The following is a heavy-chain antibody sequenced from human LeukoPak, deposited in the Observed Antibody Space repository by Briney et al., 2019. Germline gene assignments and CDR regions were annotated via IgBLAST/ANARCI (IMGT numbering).Heavy chain of an antibody. D-gene: IGHD1-1*01. J-gene: IGHJ6*03. CDR2: IYYSGST. Sequence: PSETLSLTCTVSGGSVSSSNYYWDWIRQPPGKGLEWIGNIYYSGSTYYNPSLKSRVSISVDTSRNQFSLKLSSVTAADTAVYYRARSYWAGTTTRGYYYYMDVWGKGTTVTVSS. CDR1: GGSVSSSNYY. V-gene: IGHV4-39*01. CDR3: ARSYWAGTTTRGYYYYMDV.